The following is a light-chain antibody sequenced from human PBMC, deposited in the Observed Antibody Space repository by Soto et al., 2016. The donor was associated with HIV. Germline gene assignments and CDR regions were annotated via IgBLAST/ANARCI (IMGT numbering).Light chain of an antibody. CDR1: NIGRKP. J-gene: IGLJ1*01. V-gene: IGLV3-21*03. Sequence: SYELTQPPSVSVAPGRTASITCGGNNIGRKPVHWYQQKPGQAPVLVVYDDTDRPSGIPERFSGSNSGNTATLSISQGRSRDEADYYCQVWDSNSDHYVFGTGTKVTVL. CDR2: DDT. CDR3: QVWDSNSDHYV.